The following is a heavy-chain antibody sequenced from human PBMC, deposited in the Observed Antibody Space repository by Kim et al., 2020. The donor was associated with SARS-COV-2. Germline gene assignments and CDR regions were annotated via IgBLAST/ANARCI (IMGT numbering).Heavy chain of an antibody. Sequence: GGSLRLSCAASGFTFSNYWMHWVRQAPGKGLEWVSRIDSDGSSTKYADSVKGRFTVSRDNAENTLYLQMNSLRAEDTAVYYCTKPDGSGSFGGWGQGTLVTVSS. CDR1: GFTFSNYW. CDR2: IDSDGSST. J-gene: IGHJ4*02. D-gene: IGHD3-10*01. V-gene: IGHV3-74*03. CDR3: TKPDGSGSFGG.